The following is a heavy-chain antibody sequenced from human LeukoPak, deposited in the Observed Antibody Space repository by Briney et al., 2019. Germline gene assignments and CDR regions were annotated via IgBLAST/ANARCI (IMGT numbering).Heavy chain of an antibody. CDR1: GYSISSSNW. Sequence: SDTLSLTCAVSGYSISSSNWWGWIRQPPGKGLEWVRYIYYSGSIYYNPSLKSRVTMSVDTSKNQFSLKLNSVTAADTAVYYCARHGYGDFVGNWFDPWGQGTLVTVSS. D-gene: IGHD4-17*01. J-gene: IGHJ5*02. CDR3: ARHGYGDFVGNWFDP. CDR2: IYYSGSI. V-gene: IGHV4-28*05.